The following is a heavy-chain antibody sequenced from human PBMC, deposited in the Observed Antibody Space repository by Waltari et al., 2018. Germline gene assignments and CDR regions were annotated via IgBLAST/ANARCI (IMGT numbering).Heavy chain of an antibody. V-gene: IGHV1-8*01. D-gene: IGHD3-3*01. J-gene: IGHJ2*01. Sequence: QVQLVQSGAEVKKPGASVKVSCKASGYTFTSYDLTWVRQPTGQGLEWMGWMNPNSVNTGYAQKFQGRVTMTRNTSISTAYMELSSLRSEDTAVYYCARGTYDFRALFWYFDLWGRGTLVTVSS. CDR1: GYTFTSYD. CDR3: ARGTYDFRALFWYFDL. CDR2: MNPNSVNT.